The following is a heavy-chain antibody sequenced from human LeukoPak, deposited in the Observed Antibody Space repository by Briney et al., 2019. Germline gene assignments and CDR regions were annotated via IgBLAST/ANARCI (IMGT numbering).Heavy chain of an antibody. CDR3: ARPWGGYDILTGYPDV. Sequence: GGSLRLSCAASGFTFSSYGMHWVRQAPGKGLEWVAFIRYDGSNKYYADSVKGRFTISRDNSKNTLYLQMNSLRAEDTAVYYCARPWGGYDILTGYPDVWGKGTTVTISS. J-gene: IGHJ6*04. V-gene: IGHV3-30*02. CDR1: GFTFSSYG. D-gene: IGHD3-9*01. CDR2: IRYDGSNK.